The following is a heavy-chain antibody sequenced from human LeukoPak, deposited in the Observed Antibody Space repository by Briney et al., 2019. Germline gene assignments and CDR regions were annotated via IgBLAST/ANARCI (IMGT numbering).Heavy chain of an antibody. CDR2: ISSSGSTI. Sequence: GGSLRLSCAASGFTFSSYEMNWVRQAPGKGLEWVSYISSSGSTIYYADSVKGRFTISRDNAKNSLYLQMNSLRGEDTAVYYCARDGGGYSYGYFDYWGQGTLVTVSS. CDR3: ARDGGGYSYGYFDY. CDR1: GFTFSSYE. D-gene: IGHD5-18*01. V-gene: IGHV3-48*03. J-gene: IGHJ4*02.